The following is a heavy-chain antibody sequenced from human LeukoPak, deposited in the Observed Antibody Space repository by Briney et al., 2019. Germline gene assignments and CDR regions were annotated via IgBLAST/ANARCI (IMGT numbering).Heavy chain of an antibody. CDR1: RFTFSTAW. V-gene: IGHV3-15*01. Sequence: GGSLRLSCEASRFTFSTAWMSWIRQAPGKGLEWVGRIKSKADGGATDYAAAVKGRFSVSRDDSENIFYLQMNSLKTEDTAVYYCTTAPYDGKDYWGQGTPVNVSS. CDR2: IKSKADGGAT. J-gene: IGHJ4*02. CDR3: TTAPYDGKDY. D-gene: IGHD5-12*01.